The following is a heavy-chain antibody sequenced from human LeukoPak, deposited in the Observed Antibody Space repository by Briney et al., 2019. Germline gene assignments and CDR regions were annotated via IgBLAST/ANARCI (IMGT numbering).Heavy chain of an antibody. V-gene: IGHV3-30-3*01. CDR1: GFTFSGSW. CDR2: ISYDGSNK. Sequence: GGSLRLSCAASGFTFSGSWMSWVRQAPGKGLEWVAVISYDGSNKYYADSVKGRFTISRDNSKNTLYLQMNSLRAEDTAVYYCARVTQGFTVADLDYWGQGTLVTVSS. J-gene: IGHJ4*02. CDR3: ARVTQGFTVADLDY. D-gene: IGHD6-19*01.